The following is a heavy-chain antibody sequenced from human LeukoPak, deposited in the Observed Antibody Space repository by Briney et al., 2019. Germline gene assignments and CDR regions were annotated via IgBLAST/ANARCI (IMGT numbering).Heavy chain of an antibody. J-gene: IGHJ5*02. CDR1: GFTFSSYW. D-gene: IGHD2-2*01. V-gene: IGHV3-7*01. Sequence: PGGSLRPSCAASGFTFSSYWMSWVRQAPGKGLEWVANIKQDGSEKYYVDSVKGRFTISRDNAKNSLYLQMNSLRAEDTAVYYCARDDCSSISCYHNWFDPRGQGTLVTVSS. CDR2: IKQDGSEK. CDR3: ARDDCSSISCYHNWFDP.